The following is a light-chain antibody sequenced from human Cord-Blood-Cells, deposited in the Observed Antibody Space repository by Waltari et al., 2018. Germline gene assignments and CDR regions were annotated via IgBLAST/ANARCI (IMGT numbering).Light chain of an antibody. Sequence: EIVLTQSTATLSLSPGERATLYCRASQSVSSYLAWYQQKPGQAPRLLIYDASNSATGIPARFSGSGSGTDFTLTISSLEPEDFAVYYCQQRSNWPPLTFGGGTKVEIK. J-gene: IGKJ4*01. V-gene: IGKV3-11*01. CDR1: QSVSSY. CDR3: QQRSNWPPLT. CDR2: DAS.